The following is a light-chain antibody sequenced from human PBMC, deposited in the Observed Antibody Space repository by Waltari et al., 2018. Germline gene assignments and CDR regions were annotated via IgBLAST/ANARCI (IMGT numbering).Light chain of an antibody. Sequence: QSALTQPASVSGSPGQSITISCTPSSSDVGGYNYVSWYQQHPGTAPKLLISDVRNRPSGVSTRFSGSKSGNTASLTISGLQADDEADYYCSSYTSSSTPGVFGTGTKVTVL. CDR3: SSYTSSSTPGV. J-gene: IGLJ1*01. CDR1: SSDVGGYNY. V-gene: IGLV2-14*03. CDR2: DVR.